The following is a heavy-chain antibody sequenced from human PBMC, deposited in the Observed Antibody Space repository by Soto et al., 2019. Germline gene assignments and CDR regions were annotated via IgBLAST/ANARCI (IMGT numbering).Heavy chain of an antibody. CDR2: ISGSGGST. Sequence: GESLKISCAASGFTFSSYAMSWVRQAPGKGLEWVSAISGSGGSTYYADSVKGRFTISRDNSKNTLYLQMNSLRAEDTAVYYCAKGETSAYSSGWYYYFDYWGQGTLVTVSS. CDR1: GFTFSSYA. CDR3: AKGETSAYSSGWYYYFDY. D-gene: IGHD6-19*01. V-gene: IGHV3-23*01. J-gene: IGHJ4*02.